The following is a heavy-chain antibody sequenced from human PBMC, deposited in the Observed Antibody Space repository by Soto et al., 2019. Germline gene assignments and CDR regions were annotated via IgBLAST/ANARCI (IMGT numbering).Heavy chain of an antibody. CDR2: ISYDGSNK. CDR1: GFTFSSYA. CDR3: ARDQPELRGHYFDY. Sequence: GGSLRLSCAASGFTFSSYAMHWVRQAPGKGLEWVAVISYDGSNKYYADSVKGRFTISRDNSKNTLYLQMNSLRAEDTAVYYCARDQPELRGHYFDYWGQGTLVTVSS. V-gene: IGHV3-30-3*01. D-gene: IGHD1-7*01. J-gene: IGHJ4*02.